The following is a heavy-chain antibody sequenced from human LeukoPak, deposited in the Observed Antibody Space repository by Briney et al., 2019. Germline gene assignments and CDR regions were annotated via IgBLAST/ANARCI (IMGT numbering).Heavy chain of an antibody. CDR3: ARDCSGGSCYGAFDI. V-gene: IGHV4-30-4*01. CDR2: IYDSGST. Sequence: PSETLSLTCTVSGASIRSCDYYWSWIRQPPGNGLEWIGYIYDSGSTYYNPSLKSRITISVDTSENRFSLKLSSVTATDTAVYYCARDCSGGSCYGAFDIWGQGTMVTVSS. CDR1: GASIRSCDYY. D-gene: IGHD2-15*01. J-gene: IGHJ3*02.